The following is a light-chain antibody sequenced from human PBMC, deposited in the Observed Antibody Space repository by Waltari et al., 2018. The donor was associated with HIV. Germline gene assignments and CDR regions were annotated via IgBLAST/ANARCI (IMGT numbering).Light chain of an antibody. CDR3: ATWDDSLSGVL. V-gene: IGLV1-47*01. CDR2: ENN. CDR1: RSNIGGNY. Sequence: QSVLPQPPSASGTPGQRITVSCSGSRSNIGGNYVSWYQQFPGMAPQIVMYENNRRPSGVPDRFSGSKSGTSASLAISGLRSEDEAHYYCATWDDSLSGVLFGGGTKLTVL. J-gene: IGLJ2*01.